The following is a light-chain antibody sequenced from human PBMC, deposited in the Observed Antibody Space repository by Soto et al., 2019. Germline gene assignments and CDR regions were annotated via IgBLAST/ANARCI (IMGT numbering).Light chain of an antibody. V-gene: IGKV4-1*01. CDR2: WAS. CDR3: QQSYSAPLT. Sequence: DIVMTQSPDSLAVSLGERATINCKSSQSVLYSSNKKNYLAWYQQKSGQSPKVLIYWASTRESGVPDRFSSSGSGTDFTLPISSLQAEDAAVYYCQQSYSAPLTFGQRTKVEIK. J-gene: IGKJ1*01. CDR1: QSVLYSSNKKNY.